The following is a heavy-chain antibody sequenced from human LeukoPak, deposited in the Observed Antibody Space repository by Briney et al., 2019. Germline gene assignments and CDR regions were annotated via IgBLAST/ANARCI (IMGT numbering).Heavy chain of an antibody. CDR3: ARDRDSSGWFDY. CDR2: IIPIFGTA. D-gene: IGHD6-19*01. V-gene: IGHV1-69*05. CDR1: GGTFSSYA. Sequence: SVKVSCKASGGTFSSYAISWVRQAPGQGLEWMGRIIPIFGTANYAQKFQGRVTITTDESTSTAYMELSSLRSEDTAVYYCARDRDSSGWFDYWGQGTLVTVSS. J-gene: IGHJ4*02.